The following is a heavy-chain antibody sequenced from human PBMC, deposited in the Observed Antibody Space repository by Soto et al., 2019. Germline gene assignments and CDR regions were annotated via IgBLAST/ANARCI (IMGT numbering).Heavy chain of an antibody. Sequence: EVQLVESGGGLVKPGGSLRLSCAASGFTFSSYSMNWVRQAPGKGLEWVSSISSSSSYIYYADSVKGRFTISRDNAKNSLYLQINSLRAEDTAVYYCARDGGACSGGSCHLSYFDYWGQGTLVTVSS. CDR2: ISSSSSYI. CDR1: GFTFSSYS. J-gene: IGHJ4*02. CDR3: ARDGGACSGGSCHLSYFDY. D-gene: IGHD2-15*01. V-gene: IGHV3-21*01.